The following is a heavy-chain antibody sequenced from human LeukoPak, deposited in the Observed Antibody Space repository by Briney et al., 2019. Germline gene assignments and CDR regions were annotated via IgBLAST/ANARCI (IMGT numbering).Heavy chain of an antibody. J-gene: IGHJ4*02. D-gene: IGHD6-19*01. CDR3: ARAQLYSSGFDY. Sequence: GGSLRLSCAASEFSVGSNYMTWVRQAPGKGLEWVANIEQDGSEKYYVDSVKGRFTISRDNAKNSLYLQMNSLRVEDTAVYYCARAQLYSSGFDYWGQGTLVTVSS. V-gene: IGHV3-7*04. CDR2: IEQDGSEK. CDR1: EFSVGSNY.